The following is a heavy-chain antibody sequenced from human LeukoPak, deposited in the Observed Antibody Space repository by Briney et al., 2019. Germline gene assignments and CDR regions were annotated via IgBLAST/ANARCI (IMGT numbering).Heavy chain of an antibody. J-gene: IGHJ5*02. CDR2: IYYSGST. CDR1: GGSISSSSYY. CDR3: ARDFPYDFWSGYYGGGWFDP. Sequence: SETLSLTCTVSGGSISSSSYYWGWIRQPPGKGLEWIGSIYYSGSTYYNPSLKSQVTISVDTSKNQFSLKLSSVTAADTAVYYCARDFPYDFWSGYYGGGWFDPWGQGTLVTVSS. D-gene: IGHD3-3*01. V-gene: IGHV4-39*07.